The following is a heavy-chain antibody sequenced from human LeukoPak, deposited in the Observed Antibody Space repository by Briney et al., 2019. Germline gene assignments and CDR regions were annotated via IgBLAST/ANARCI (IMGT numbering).Heavy chain of an antibody. V-gene: IGHV4-59*01. CDR1: NGSISNYY. J-gene: IGHJ5*02. CDR3: ARDFRTGYDVPRFDP. Sequence: SETLSLTCAVSNGSISNYYWSWIRLTPGKGLEWIGYISYSGTTNYNPSFKSRVTMSVDTSRNQFSLKLSSVTAADTAVYYCARDFRTGYDVPRFDPWGQGTLVTVSS. CDR2: ISYSGTT. D-gene: IGHD3/OR15-3a*01.